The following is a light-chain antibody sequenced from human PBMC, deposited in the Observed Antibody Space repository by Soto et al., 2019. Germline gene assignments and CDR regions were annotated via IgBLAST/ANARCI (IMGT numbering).Light chain of an antibody. Sequence: QSALTQPASVSGSPGQSITISCTGTSSDFSVYNYVSWYQQHPGKAPKLMIYDVSDRPSGVSNRFSGSKTGNTASLTISGLQAEDEADYYCSSYTSSTTVFGTGTKLTVL. V-gene: IGLV2-14*01. CDR3: SSYTSSTTV. J-gene: IGLJ1*01. CDR2: DVS. CDR1: SSDFSVYNY.